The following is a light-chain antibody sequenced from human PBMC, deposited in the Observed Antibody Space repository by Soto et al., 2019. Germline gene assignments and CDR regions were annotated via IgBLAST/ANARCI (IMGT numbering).Light chain of an antibody. J-gene: IGLJ3*02. V-gene: IGLV1-44*01. CDR2: SNN. CDR1: RSNIESNT. Sequence: QSLLTQPPSASGTPGQRFAISCSGSRSNIESNTVNWYQQLPGAAPKLLIFSNNQRPSGVPDRFSGSKSGTSASLAISGLQSEDEADYFCASWDASLNGWMFGGGTQLTVL. CDR3: ASWDASLNGWM.